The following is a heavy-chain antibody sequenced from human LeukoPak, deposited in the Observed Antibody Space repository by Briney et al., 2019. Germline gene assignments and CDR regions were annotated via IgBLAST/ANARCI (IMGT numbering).Heavy chain of an antibody. CDR1: GYTFTSYD. J-gene: IGHJ5*02. CDR2: MNPNSGNT. CDR3: AREFYDSSGYDP. Sequence: GASVKVSCKASGYTFTSYDINWVRQATGQGLEWMGWMNPNSGNTGYAQKFQGRVTMTGNTSINTAYMELSSLRSEDTAVYYCAREFYDSSGYDPWGQGTLVTVSS. D-gene: IGHD3-22*01. V-gene: IGHV1-8*01.